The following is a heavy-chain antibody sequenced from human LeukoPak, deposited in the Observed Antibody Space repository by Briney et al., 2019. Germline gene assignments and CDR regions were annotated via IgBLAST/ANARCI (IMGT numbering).Heavy chain of an antibody. D-gene: IGHD5-12*01. V-gene: IGHV4-59*01. CDR1: GSSISNYY. J-gene: IGHJ4*02. CDR2: IYYGGST. Sequence: SETLSLTCTISGSSISNYYWSWIRQSPGKGLEWIGYIYYGGSTNYSPSLKSRVTISVDSSKNQFSLKLTSLTAADTAVHYCAAIYSGGVDYWGQGTLVAVSS. CDR3: AAIYSGGVDY.